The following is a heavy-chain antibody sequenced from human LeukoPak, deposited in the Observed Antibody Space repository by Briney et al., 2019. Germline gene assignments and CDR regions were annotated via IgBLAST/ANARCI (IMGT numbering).Heavy chain of an antibody. V-gene: IGHV1-8*01. CDR3: ARGSRSYRVFGY. CDR1: GYTFTSYD. Sequence: ASVKVSCKASGYTFTSYDINWVRQATGQGLEWMGWMNPNSGNTGYAQKFQGRVTMTRNTSISTAYMELSSLRSEDTAVYYCARGSRSYRVFGYWGQGTLVTVSS. J-gene: IGHJ4*02. D-gene: IGHD1-26*01. CDR2: MNPNSGNT.